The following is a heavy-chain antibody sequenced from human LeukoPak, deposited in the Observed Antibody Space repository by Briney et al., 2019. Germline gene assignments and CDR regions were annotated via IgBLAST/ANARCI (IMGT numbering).Heavy chain of an antibody. CDR3: AKDTGWLEMATSNFDY. CDR1: GFTFSSYA. Sequence: PGGSLRLSCAASGFTFSSYAMSWVRQAPGKGLEWVSAISGSGGSTYYADSVKGRFTISRDNSKNTLYLQMNSLRAEDTAVYYCAKDTGWLEMATSNFDYWGQGTLVTVSS. CDR2: ISGSGGST. J-gene: IGHJ4*02. V-gene: IGHV3-23*01. D-gene: IGHD5-24*01.